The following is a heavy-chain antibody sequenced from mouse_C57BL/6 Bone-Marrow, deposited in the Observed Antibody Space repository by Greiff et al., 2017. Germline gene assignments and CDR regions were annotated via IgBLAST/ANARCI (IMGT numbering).Heavy chain of an antibody. CDR3: ARRARSDYGSSDFAY. V-gene: IGHV1-47*01. CDR1: GYTFTTYP. CDR2: FHTYNDAT. D-gene: IGHD1-1*01. Sequence: VQLQQSGAELVKPGASVKISCQASGYTFTTYPIEWMKQNPGKSREWIGNFHTYNDATKYHEKFKGKATLTVEKSSSTVDLELSRLTSDDSAVYYCARRARSDYGSSDFAYWGQGTLVTVSA. J-gene: IGHJ3*01.